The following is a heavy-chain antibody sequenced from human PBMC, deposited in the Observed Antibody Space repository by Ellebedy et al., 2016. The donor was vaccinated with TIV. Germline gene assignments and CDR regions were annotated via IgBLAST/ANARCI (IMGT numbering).Heavy chain of an antibody. J-gene: IGHJ6*02. CDR2: IRSKTNSYAT. CDR3: TTGRSDYYHYYGMDV. V-gene: IGHV3-73*01. Sequence: GGSLRLXXAASGFTFSGSAVHWVRQASGKGLEWVGRIRSKTNSYATAYAASVKGRFTISRDDSKNTAYLQMNSLKTEDTAVYYCTTGRSDYYHYYGMDVWGQGTTVTVSS. CDR1: GFTFSGSA.